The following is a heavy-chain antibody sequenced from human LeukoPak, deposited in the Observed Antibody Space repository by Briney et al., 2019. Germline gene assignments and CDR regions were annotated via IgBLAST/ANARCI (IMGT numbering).Heavy chain of an antibody. J-gene: IGHJ6*02. CDR1: GYTFTSYG. D-gene: IGHD2-15*01. V-gene: IGHV1-18*01. Sequence: APVKVSCKASGYTFTSYGISWVRQAPGQGLEWMGWISAYNGNTNYAQKLQGRVTMTTDTSTSTAYMELRSLRSDDTAVYYCAREPQYCSGGSCYSYYYYGMDVWGQGTTVTVSS. CDR2: ISAYNGNT. CDR3: AREPQYCSGGSCYSYYYYGMDV.